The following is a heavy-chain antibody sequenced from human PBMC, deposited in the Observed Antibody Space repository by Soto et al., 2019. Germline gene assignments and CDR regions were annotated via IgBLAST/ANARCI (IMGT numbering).Heavy chain of an antibody. CDR3: ARHERSGYGWYYFYSRMDA. Sequence: GESLKISCKGSGYNFPTYWIAWVRQMPGKGLEWMGIIYPGDSDVRYSPSFQGRVIISADKSISTAFLQWSSLKASDTAMYYCARHERSGYGWYYFYSRMDAWGQGTTVTVSS. CDR1: GYNFPTYW. V-gene: IGHV5-51*01. D-gene: IGHD5-12*01. CDR2: IYPGDSDV. J-gene: IGHJ6*02.